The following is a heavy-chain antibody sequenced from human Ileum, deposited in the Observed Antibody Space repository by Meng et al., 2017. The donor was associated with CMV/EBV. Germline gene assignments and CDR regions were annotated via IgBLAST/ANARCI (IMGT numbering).Heavy chain of an antibody. D-gene: IGHD5-24*01. CDR1: GFTFIYYY. CDR2: ITGSSSAI. V-gene: IGHV3-11*01. CDR3: VRGNYGLDY. Sequence: LRLSCAASGFTFIYYYMAWIRQAPGKGLEWVSFITGSSSAISYADSVKGRFTISRDNARNSLYLQMNNLRAEDTAVYYCVRGNYGLDYWGQGILVTVSS. J-gene: IGHJ4*02.